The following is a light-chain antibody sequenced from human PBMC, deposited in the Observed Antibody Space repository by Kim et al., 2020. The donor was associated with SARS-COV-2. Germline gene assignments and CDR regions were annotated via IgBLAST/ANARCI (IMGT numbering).Light chain of an antibody. J-gene: IGLJ1*01. Sequence: RVTLSCTGSSSNIGAGFDVHWYQKLPGTAPKLLIFDNTNRPSGVPDRFSGSKSGTSASLAITGLQAEDEADYYCQSYDSSLSGYVFGTGTQLTVL. CDR1: SSNIGAGFD. V-gene: IGLV1-40*01. CDR3: QSYDSSLSGYV. CDR2: DNT.